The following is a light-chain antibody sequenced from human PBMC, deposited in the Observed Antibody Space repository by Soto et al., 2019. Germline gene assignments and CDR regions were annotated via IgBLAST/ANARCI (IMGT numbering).Light chain of an antibody. Sequence: EIVLTQSPATLSLSPGERATLSCRASQSVSSYLAWYQQKPGQAPRLLIYDVSNRATGTPARFSGSGSGTDFTLTISSLEPEDFAVYYCQQRSNWPSITFGQGTRLQIK. CDR3: QQRSNWPSIT. V-gene: IGKV3-11*01. CDR1: QSVSSY. J-gene: IGKJ5*01. CDR2: DVS.